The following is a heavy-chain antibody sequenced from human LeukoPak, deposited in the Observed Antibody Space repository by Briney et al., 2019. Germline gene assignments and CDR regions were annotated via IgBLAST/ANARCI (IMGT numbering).Heavy chain of an antibody. CDR3: AKGRTIVVVPAVPFDY. V-gene: IGHV3-30*02. CDR2: IRYDGSNK. CDR1: GFTFSSYG. J-gene: IGHJ4*02. Sequence: GGSLRLSCAASGFTFSSYGMHWVRQAPGKGLEWVAFIRYDGSNKYYADSVKGRFTISGDNSKNTLYLQMNSLRAEDTAVYYCAKGRTIVVVPAVPFDYWGQGTLVTVSS. D-gene: IGHD2-2*01.